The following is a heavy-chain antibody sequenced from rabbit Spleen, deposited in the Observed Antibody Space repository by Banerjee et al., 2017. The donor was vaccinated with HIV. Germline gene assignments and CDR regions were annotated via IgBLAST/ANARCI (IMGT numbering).Heavy chain of an antibody. D-gene: IGHD6-1*01. CDR3: AREKSGDYGYDL. V-gene: IGHV1S45*01. Sequence: EQLEESGGGLVKPEGSLTLTCKASGVSFSDKDVMCWVRQAPGKGLEWIACINTATGKPVYATWAKGRFTISTTSSTTVTLQMTSLTAADTATYFCAREKSGDYGYDLWGPGTLVTVS. CDR1: GVSFSDKDV. CDR2: INTATGKP. J-gene: IGHJ6*01.